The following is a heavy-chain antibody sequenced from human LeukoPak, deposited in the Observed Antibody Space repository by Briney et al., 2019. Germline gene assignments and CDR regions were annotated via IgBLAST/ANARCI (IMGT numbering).Heavy chain of an antibody. D-gene: IGHD5-18*01. CDR3: ARDLAYSRLDY. V-gene: IGHV3-7*01. J-gene: IGHJ4*02. CDR1: GFTFSSYA. CDR2: INPDGNKK. Sequence: HTGGSLRLSCAASGFTFSSYAMSWVRQAPGKGLEWVASINPDGNKKYSADSVKGRFTISRDNAENSLYLQMNSLRVEDTAFYYCARDLAYSRLDYWGQGMLVTVSS.